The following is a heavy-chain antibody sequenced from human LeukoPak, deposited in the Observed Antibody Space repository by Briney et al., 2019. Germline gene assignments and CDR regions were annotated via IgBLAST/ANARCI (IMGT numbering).Heavy chain of an antibody. D-gene: IGHD3-22*01. Sequence: SETLSLTCTVSGDSISSYYWSWLRQPPGKGLEWIGYIYYSGSTNYNPSLKSRVTMSVDTSKNQFSLKLSSVTAADTAVYYCARGVYSSGYYYYFDYWGQGTLVTVSS. CDR2: IYYSGST. CDR3: ARGVYSSGYYYYFDY. CDR1: GDSISSYY. J-gene: IGHJ4*02. V-gene: IGHV4-59*01.